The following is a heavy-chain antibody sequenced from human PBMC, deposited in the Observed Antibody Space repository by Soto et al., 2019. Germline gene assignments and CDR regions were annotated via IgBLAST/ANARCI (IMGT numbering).Heavy chain of an antibody. Sequence: RGSLRLSCAASGFTFINYAMSWVRQAPGKGLEWVSSISSRGDTTYYADSVRGRFTISKDPSRDTLYLQMNSLRAEDTALYFCAKDSHYGDFLPFDYWGQGTLVTVSS. CDR3: AKDSHYGDFLPFDY. CDR2: ISSRGDTT. J-gene: IGHJ4*02. V-gene: IGHV3-23*01. CDR1: GFTFINYA. D-gene: IGHD4-17*01.